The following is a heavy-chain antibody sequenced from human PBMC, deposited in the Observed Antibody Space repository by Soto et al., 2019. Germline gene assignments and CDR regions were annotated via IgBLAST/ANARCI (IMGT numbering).Heavy chain of an antibody. V-gene: IGHV1-69*01. D-gene: IGHD6-6*01. Sequence: QVQLVQSGAEVKKPGSSVKVSCKASGGTFSSYAISCVRQAPGQGLEWMGGIIPIFGTANYAQKFQGRVTITADESTSTAYMELSSLRSEDTAVYYCVDSSYYYYGMDVWGQGTTVTVSS. CDR1: GGTFSSYA. J-gene: IGHJ6*02. CDR2: IIPIFGTA. CDR3: VDSSYYYYGMDV.